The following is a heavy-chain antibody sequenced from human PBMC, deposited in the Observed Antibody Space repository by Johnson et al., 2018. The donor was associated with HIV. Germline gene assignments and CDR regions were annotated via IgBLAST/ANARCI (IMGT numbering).Heavy chain of an antibody. CDR1: GFTFSDYY. CDR2: ISGSGRST. CDR3: ARDKEKEDNVRGLLGLRWAM. J-gene: IGHJ1*01. D-gene: IGHD3-10*02. Sequence: VQLVESGGGLVKPGGSLRLSCAASGFTFSDYYMSWIRQAPGKGLEWVSAISGSGRSTYYANSVKGRFTISRDNSKNTLYLQMGSLRAEDMAVYYCARDKEKEDNVRGLLGLRWAMWG. V-gene: IGHV3-64*01.